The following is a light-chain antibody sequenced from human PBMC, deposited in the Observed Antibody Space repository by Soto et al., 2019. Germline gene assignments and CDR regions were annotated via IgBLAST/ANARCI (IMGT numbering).Light chain of an antibody. CDR3: QQYNNWPPWT. Sequence: EMVMTQSPATLSVSPGERATLSCGASQSVSSNLAWYQQKPGQAPRLLIYGASTRATGIPARFSGSGSGTEFTLTISSLQSEDFAVYYCQQYNNWPPWTFGQGTKVEI. CDR2: GAS. J-gene: IGKJ1*01. CDR1: QSVSSN. V-gene: IGKV3-15*01.